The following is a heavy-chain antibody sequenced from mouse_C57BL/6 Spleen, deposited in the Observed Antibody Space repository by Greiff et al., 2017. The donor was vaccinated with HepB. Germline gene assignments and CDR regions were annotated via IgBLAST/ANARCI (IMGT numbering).Heavy chain of an antibody. CDR1: GFTFSSYG. J-gene: IGHJ2*01. V-gene: IGHV5-6*01. D-gene: IGHD2-5*01. Sequence: EVMLVESGGDLVKPGGSLKLSCAASGFTFSSYGMSWVRQTPDKRLEWVATISSGGSYTYYPDSVKGRFTISRDNAKNTLYLQMSSLKSEDTAMYYCARHDSNYVDYWGQGTTLTVSS. CDR3: ARHDSNYVDY. CDR2: ISSGGSYT.